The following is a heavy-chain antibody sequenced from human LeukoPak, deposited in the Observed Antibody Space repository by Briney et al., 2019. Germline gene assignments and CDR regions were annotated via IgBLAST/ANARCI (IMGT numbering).Heavy chain of an antibody. Sequence: GGSLRLSCLTSGFTFPTYNMHWVRQAPGKGLEWVASISSSWSYIFYADSVKGRFTVSRDNAKNSLYLQMDSLRAEGTAVYYCARVEASGYDYGAFDYWGQGTLVTVSS. CDR2: ISSSWSYI. V-gene: IGHV3-21*06. D-gene: IGHD5-12*01. J-gene: IGHJ4*02. CDR1: GFTFPTYN. CDR3: ARVEASGYDYGAFDY.